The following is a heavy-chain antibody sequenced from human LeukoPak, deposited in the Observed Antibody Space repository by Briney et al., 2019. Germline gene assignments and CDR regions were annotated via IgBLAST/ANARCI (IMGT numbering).Heavy chain of an antibody. V-gene: IGHV3-21*01. Sequence: GGPLRLSCAASGFTFSSYSMNWVRQAPGKGLEWVSSISSSSSSYIYYADSVKGRFTISRDNAKNSLYLQMNSLRAEDTAVYYCARGMSYCSGGSCAPQDAFDIWGQGTMVTVSS. CDR1: GFTFSSYS. CDR3: ARGMSYCSGGSCAPQDAFDI. CDR2: ISSSSSSYI. J-gene: IGHJ3*02. D-gene: IGHD2-15*01.